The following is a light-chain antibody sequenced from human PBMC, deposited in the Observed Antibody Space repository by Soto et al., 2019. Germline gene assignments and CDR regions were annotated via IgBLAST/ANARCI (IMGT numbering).Light chain of an antibody. CDR1: TSNIGNNY. Sequence: QSVLTQPPSVSAAPGQKVTISCSGSTSNIGNNYVSWYQQLPGTAPKLLIYDNNKRPSGIPDRLSASKSGTSATLDITGLQTGDEADYYCATWESSLSAVVFGGGTKLTVL. V-gene: IGLV1-51*01. J-gene: IGLJ2*01. CDR3: ATWESSLSAVV. CDR2: DNN.